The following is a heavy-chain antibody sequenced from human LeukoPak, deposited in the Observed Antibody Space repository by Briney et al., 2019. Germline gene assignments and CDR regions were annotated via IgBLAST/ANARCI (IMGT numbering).Heavy chain of an antibody. D-gene: IGHD3-10*01. V-gene: IGHV3-21*01. CDR1: GFTFSSYS. CDR3: ASHGSGSYYIPDY. J-gene: IGHJ4*02. Sequence: GGSLRLSCAASGFTFSSYSMNWVRQAPGEGLEWGSSIISSSSYIYCAYSVKGLFTISRDNAKNSQHMQMNSVRAEDTAVYYCASHGSGSYYIPDYWGQGTLVTVSS. CDR2: IISSSSYI.